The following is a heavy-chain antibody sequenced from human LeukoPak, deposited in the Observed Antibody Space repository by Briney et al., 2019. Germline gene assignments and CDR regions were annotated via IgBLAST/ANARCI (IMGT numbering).Heavy chain of an antibody. CDR1: GYTFHNYW. Sequence: GESLKISCKGSGYTFHNYWIAWVRQMPGKGLEWMGIIYPDDSDARYSPSFQGQVSISADKSITTAYLQWSSLRAAAPAMYYCARHRGYGGDYDYWGQGTLVTVSS. D-gene: IGHD2-21*01. CDR2: IYPDDSDA. J-gene: IGHJ4*02. CDR3: ARHRGYGGDYDY. V-gene: IGHV5-51*01.